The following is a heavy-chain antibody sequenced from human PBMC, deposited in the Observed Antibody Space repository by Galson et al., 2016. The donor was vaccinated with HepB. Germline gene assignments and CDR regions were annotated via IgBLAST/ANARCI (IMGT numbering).Heavy chain of an antibody. J-gene: IGHJ6*02. CDR1: GFAFDDYG. D-gene: IGHD3-22*01. CDR3: ARRGDYYDSSGSFLGWGMDV. V-gene: IGHV3-20*04. Sequence: SLRLSCAASGFAFDDYGMNWVRQAPGKGLEWVSHINWNGDSTDYADSVKGRFTISRDNAKNSLYLQMHSLRAEDTAFYYCARRGDYYDSSGSFLGWGMDVWGQGTTVTVSS. CDR2: INWNGDST.